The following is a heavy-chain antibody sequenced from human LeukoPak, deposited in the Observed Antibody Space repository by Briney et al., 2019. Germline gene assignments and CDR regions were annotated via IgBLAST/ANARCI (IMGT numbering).Heavy chain of an antibody. CDR2: ISAYNGDT. Sequence: ASVKVSCKASGYTFTSYGISWVRQAPGQGLEWMGWISAYNGDTNYGQNLQGRVTMTTDTSTSTVYMELRSLRSEDTAVYYCATDGLNTAMEIDYWGQGTLVTVSS. D-gene: IGHD5-18*01. J-gene: IGHJ4*02. V-gene: IGHV1-18*01. CDR3: ATDGLNTAMEIDY. CDR1: GYTFTSYG.